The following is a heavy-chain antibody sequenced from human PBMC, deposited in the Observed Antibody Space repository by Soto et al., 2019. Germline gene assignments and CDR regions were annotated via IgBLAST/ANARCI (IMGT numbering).Heavy chain of an antibody. D-gene: IGHD3-3*01. J-gene: IGHJ3*02. CDR2: IYYSGST. Sequence: QLQLQESGPGLVKPSETLSLTCTVSGGSISSSSYYWGWIRQPPGKGLEWIGSIYYSGSTYYNPSLKSRVTISVDTSKNQFSLKLSSVTAADTAVYYCARPQGVTIFDAFDIWGQGTMVTVSS. CDR1: GGSISSSSYY. V-gene: IGHV4-39*01. CDR3: ARPQGVTIFDAFDI.